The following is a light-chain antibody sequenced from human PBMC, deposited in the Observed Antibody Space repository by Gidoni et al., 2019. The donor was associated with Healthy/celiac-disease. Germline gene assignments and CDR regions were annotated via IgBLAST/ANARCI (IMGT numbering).Light chain of an antibody. CDR2: LGS. V-gene: IGKV2-28*01. CDR1: QSLMHSNGYNY. Sequence: DIGMTKSPLSLPVTPGEQASISCRSSQSLMHSNGYNYLDWYLQKPGQSPLLLIYLGSNRASVVPDRFSGSGSGTDFTLNISRVEAEDVGVYYCMQALQTPTFGGGTKVEIK. J-gene: IGKJ4*01. CDR3: MQALQTPT.